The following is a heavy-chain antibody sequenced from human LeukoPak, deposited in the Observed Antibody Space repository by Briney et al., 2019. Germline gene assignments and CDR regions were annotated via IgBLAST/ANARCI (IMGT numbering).Heavy chain of an antibody. Sequence: GGSLRLSCAASGFTFSSYAMSWVRQAPGKGLEWVSAISGSGGSTYYADSVKGRFTISRDNGDNSLYLRMNSLRADDTAVYYCARHGGSSFDSWGQGTLVTVSS. CDR2: ISGSGGST. V-gene: IGHV3-23*01. D-gene: IGHD1-26*01. CDR3: ARHGGSSFDS. J-gene: IGHJ4*02. CDR1: GFTFSSYA.